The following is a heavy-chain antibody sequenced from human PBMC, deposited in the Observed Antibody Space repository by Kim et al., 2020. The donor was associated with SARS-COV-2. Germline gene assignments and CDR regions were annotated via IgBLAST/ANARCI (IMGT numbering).Heavy chain of an antibody. V-gene: IGHV3-74*01. CDR3: ARVAVVPAAIGYYYYGMDV. D-gene: IGHD2-2*01. J-gene: IGHJ6*02. Sequence: GRVTISRDNDKNTLYLQMNSLRAEDTAVYYCARVAVVPAAIGYYYYGMDVWGQGTTVTVSS.